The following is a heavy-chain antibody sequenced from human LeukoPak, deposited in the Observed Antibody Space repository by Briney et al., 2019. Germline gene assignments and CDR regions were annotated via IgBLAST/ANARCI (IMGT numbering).Heavy chain of an antibody. CDR1: GYTLTGLS. Sequence: ASVKVSCKVSGYTLTGLSMHWVREAPGVGLEWMGRFDPEDGETIYAQKFQGRVTMTEDTSTDTAYMELSSLRSEDTAVYYCATDPFTYYYGSGDAFDIWGQGTMVTVSS. J-gene: IGHJ3*02. CDR3: ATDPFTYYYGSGDAFDI. D-gene: IGHD3-10*01. V-gene: IGHV1-24*01. CDR2: FDPEDGET.